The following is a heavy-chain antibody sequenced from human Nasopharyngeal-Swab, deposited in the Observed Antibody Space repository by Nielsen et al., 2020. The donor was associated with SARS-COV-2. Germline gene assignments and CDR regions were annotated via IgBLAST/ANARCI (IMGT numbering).Heavy chain of an antibody. Sequence: GESLKISCAASGFVFGHSGMHWVRQAPGKGLEWVAATSFDEKRKDYAVSVKGRFTVSRDNSRNTLYLQMDSLTPEDTAVYYCARDHGGGYTYSFFDYWGHGTLFPVS. CDR1: GFVFGHSG. CDR2: TSFDEKRK. D-gene: IGHD5-18*01. J-gene: IGHJ4*01. CDR3: ARDHGGGYTYSFFDY. V-gene: IGHV3-30*03.